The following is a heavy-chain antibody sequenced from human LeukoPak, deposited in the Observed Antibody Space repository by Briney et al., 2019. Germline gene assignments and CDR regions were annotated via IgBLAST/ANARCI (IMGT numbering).Heavy chain of an antibody. V-gene: IGHV1-69*13. CDR2: IIPIFGTA. D-gene: IGHD2-15*01. CDR1: GGTFSSYA. Sequence: ASVKVSCKASGGTFSSYAISWVRQAPGQGLEWMGGIIPIFGTANYAQKFQGRVTITADESTSTAYMELSSLRSEDTAVYYCARGTRGYCSGGSCYGYFDYWGQGTLVTASS. J-gene: IGHJ4*02. CDR3: ARGTRGYCSGGSCYGYFDY.